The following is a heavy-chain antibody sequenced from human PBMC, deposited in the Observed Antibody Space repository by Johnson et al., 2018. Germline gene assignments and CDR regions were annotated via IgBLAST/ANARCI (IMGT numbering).Heavy chain of an antibody. V-gene: IGHV3-23*01. J-gene: IGHJ1*01. CDR1: GFTFSNYA. D-gene: IGHD3-10*01. Sequence: LRLSCTASGFTFSNYAMSWVRQAPGKGLEWVSTISGGASSTYFPDSVRGRFTISRDNSPNTVYLHMHSLRAEDTAVYSCARDAGIGIFFGELLNFQHWGQGTLVTVSS. CDR3: ARDAGIGIFFGELLNFQH. CDR2: ISGGASST.